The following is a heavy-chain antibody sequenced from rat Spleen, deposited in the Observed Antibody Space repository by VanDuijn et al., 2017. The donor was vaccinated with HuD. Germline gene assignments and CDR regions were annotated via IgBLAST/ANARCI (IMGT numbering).Heavy chain of an antibody. CDR1: GFTFSNYY. CDR2: ISTSGSRT. Sequence: EVQLVESGGGLVQPGRSLKLSCAASGFTFSNYYMAWVRQAPKKGLEWVATISTSGSRTYYPDSVKGRFTISRDNAKSSLYLQMNSLKSEDTATYYCARELPGYTPFDNWGQGVMVTVSS. J-gene: IGHJ2*01. CDR3: ARELPGYTPFDN. V-gene: IGHV5-25*01. D-gene: IGHD1-4*01.